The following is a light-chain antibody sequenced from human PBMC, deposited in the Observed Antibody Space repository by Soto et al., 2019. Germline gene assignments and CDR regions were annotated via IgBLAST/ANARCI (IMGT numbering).Light chain of an antibody. V-gene: IGLV1-44*01. CDR2: SNN. Sequence: QSVLTQPPSASRTPGQRVTISCSGSSSNIGSNTVNWYQQLPGTAPKLLIYSNNQQPSGVPDRFSGSKSGTSASLAISGLQSEDEADYYCAAWDDSLNGLVFGGGTKLTVL. J-gene: IGLJ2*01. CDR1: SSNIGSNT. CDR3: AAWDDSLNGLV.